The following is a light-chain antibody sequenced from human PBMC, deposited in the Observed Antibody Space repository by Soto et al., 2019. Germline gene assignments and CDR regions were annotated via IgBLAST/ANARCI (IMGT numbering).Light chain of an antibody. J-gene: IGKJ2*01. Sequence: EIVMTQSPATLSLSPGERVTLSCRASQSVSSKLAWYQQKPGQAPRLLIHGASIRATDIPARFSGSGSGTEFTLTISRLQSEDFALFYCQQYSNWPYPFGQGTKLEI. CDR1: QSVSSK. CDR3: QQYSNWPYP. CDR2: GAS. V-gene: IGKV3-15*01.